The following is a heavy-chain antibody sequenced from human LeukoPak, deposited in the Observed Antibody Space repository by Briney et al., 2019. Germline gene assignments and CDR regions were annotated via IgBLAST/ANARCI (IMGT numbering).Heavy chain of an antibody. V-gene: IGHV1-46*01. CDR3: GRDYHLGGIDV. J-gene: IGHJ6*02. D-gene: IGHD3-3*02. CDR2: INPSGGST. CDR1: GYTFTSYY. Sequence: ASVKVSCKASGYTFTSYYMHWVRQAPGQGLEWMGIINPSGGSTNYAQKFQGRVTMTRDTSTSTVYMELSSLRSEDTAVYYCGRDYHLGGIDVWGQGTTVAVSS.